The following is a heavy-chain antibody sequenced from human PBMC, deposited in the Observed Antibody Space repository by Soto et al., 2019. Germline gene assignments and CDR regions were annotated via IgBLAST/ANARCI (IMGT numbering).Heavy chain of an antibody. D-gene: IGHD1-26*01. V-gene: IGHV3-30*18. J-gene: IGHJ6*02. Sequence: GSLRLSGAASGFTFSSYAMSWVRQAPGKGLEWVAVISYDGSNKYYADSVKGRFTISRDNSKNTLYLQMNSLRAEDTAVYYCAKDVVVGATTGLGDYYYYYGMDVWGQGTTVTVSS. CDR3: AKDVVVGATTGLGDYYYYYGMDV. CDR2: ISYDGSNK. CDR1: GFTFSSYA.